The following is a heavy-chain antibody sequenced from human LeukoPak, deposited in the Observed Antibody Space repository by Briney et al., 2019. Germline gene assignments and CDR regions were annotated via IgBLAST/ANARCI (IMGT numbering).Heavy chain of an antibody. V-gene: IGHV1-69*13. CDR3: ATYGDSEYFFDY. CDR2: IIPIFGTA. CDR1: GGTFSSYA. D-gene: IGHD4-17*01. Sequence: SVKVSCKASGGTFSSYAISWVRQAPGQGLEWMGGIIPIFGTANYAQEFQGRVTITADESTSTAYMELSSLRSEDTAVYYCATYGDSEYFFDYWGQGTLVTVSS. J-gene: IGHJ4*02.